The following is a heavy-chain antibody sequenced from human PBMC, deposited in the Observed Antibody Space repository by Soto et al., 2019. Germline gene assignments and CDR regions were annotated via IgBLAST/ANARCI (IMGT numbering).Heavy chain of an antibody. D-gene: IGHD6-13*01. CDR1: GFTLTTYS. Sequence: PGGSLRLSCAVSGFTLTTYSMNWVRQPTGKGLEWVSSIGTAGDTYYAVSVKGRFTISRDNAKNSLSLQMNSLRAGDMAVYFCAKSQEIGTHFFDSWGQGTQVTVSS. J-gene: IGHJ4*02. V-gene: IGHV3-13*01. CDR3: AKSQEIGTHFFDS. CDR2: IGTAGDT.